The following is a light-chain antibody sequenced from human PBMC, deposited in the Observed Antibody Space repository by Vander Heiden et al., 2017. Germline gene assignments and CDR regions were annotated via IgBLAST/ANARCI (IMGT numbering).Light chain of an antibody. J-gene: IGKJ2*01. CDR2: RAS. CDR3: QQDSSGYT. V-gene: IGKV1-5*03. Sequence: DIQMTQSPSTLSASVGDRVTISCRARQSINHWWAWYQQKPGEAPKLLIYRASTIEDGVSSRFSGSGSGTEFSLTITSLQPDDFATYYCQQDSSGYTFGQGTKLEIK. CDR1: QSINHW.